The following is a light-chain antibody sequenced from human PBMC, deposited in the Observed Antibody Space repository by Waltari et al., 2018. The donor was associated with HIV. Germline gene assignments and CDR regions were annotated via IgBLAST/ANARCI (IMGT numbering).Light chain of an antibody. CDR2: DVS. J-gene: IGLJ1*01. Sequence: QSALTQPRSVSGSPGQSVTISCTGTSSDVGGYNYVSWYQQHPGKAPKLMIYDVSKRPSAVPDRFSGSKSGNTASLTISGLQAEDEADYYCCSYAGSYTVYVFGTGTKVTVL. CDR1: SSDVGGYNY. CDR3: CSYAGSYTVYV. V-gene: IGLV2-11*01.